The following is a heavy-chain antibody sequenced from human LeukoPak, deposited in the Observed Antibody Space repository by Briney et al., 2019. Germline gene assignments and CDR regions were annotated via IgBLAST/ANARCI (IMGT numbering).Heavy chain of an antibody. J-gene: IGHJ4*02. D-gene: IGHD6-13*01. CDR1: GGSISSYY. V-gene: IGHV4-59*01. CDR2: IYYSGST. Sequence: SETLSLTCTVSGGSISSYYWSWIRQPPGKGLEWIGYIYYSGSTNYNPSLKSRVNISVDTPKNQFSLKLSSVTAADTAVYYCAREGVYSSPFDYWGQGTLVTVSS. CDR3: AREGVYSSPFDY.